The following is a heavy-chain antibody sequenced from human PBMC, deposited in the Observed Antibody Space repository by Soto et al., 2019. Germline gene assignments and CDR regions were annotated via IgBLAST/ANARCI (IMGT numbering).Heavy chain of an antibody. V-gene: IGHV1-18*01. Sequence: ASVKVSCKASGYTFTSYGISWVRQASGQGLEWMGWISAYNGNTNYAQKLQGRVTMTTDTSTSTAYMELRSLRSDDTAVYYCARAYYGSGSFYFDYWGQGTLVTVSS. D-gene: IGHD3-10*01. CDR3: ARAYYGSGSFYFDY. CDR1: GYTFTSYG. CDR2: ISAYNGNT. J-gene: IGHJ4*02.